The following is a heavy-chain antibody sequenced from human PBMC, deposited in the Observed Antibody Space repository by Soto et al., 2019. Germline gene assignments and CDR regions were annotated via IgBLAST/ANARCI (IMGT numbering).Heavy chain of an antibody. CDR2: ISSSGSTI. D-gene: IGHD6-13*01. J-gene: IGHJ5*02. CDR3: ARDKDSSSWLYPNWLDP. V-gene: IGHV3-11*01. Sequence: GGSLRLSCAASGFTFSDYYMSWIRQAPGKGLEWVSYISSSGSTIYYADSVKGRFTISRDNAKNSLYLQMNSLRAEDTAVYYCARDKDSSSWLYPNWLDPWGQGTMGTVSS. CDR1: GFTFSDYY.